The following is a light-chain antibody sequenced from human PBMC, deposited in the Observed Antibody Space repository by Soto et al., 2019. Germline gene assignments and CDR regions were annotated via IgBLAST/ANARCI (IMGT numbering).Light chain of an antibody. CDR3: MQALQTPVT. CDR2: SGS. Sequence: DIVLTQSSLSLSVTPGEPASISCRSSQSLLHSDGYNYLDWYMQKPGQSPQLLIYSGSHRASGVPDRFSGSGSGTDFTLKISRVEAEDVGVYYCMQALQTPVTFGGGTKVEIK. CDR1: QSLLHSDGYNY. J-gene: IGKJ4*01. V-gene: IGKV2-28*01.